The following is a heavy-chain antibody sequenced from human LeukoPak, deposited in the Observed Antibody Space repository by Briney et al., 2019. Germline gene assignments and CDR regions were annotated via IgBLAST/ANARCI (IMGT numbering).Heavy chain of an antibody. CDR3: VRELGTATPAN. J-gene: IGHJ4*02. V-gene: IGHV3-74*01. Sequence: PGGSLRLSCIASGFSFSTSWMHWVRQAPGKGLVWVSRLNPDGDTTGYADSVKGRFTISRDNAKNTVYLQLNSSTAEDTALYYCVRELGTATPANWGQGTLVTVSS. D-gene: IGHD1/OR15-1a*01. CDR1: GFSFSTSW. CDR2: LNPDGDTT.